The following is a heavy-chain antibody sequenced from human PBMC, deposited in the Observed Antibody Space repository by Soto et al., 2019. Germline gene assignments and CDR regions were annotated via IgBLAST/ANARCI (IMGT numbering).Heavy chain of an antibody. CDR2: ISGSGGST. V-gene: IGHV3-23*01. Sequence: GGSLRLSCAASGFTFSSYGMSWVRQAPGKGLEWVSAISGSGGSTYYADSVKGRFTISRDNSKNTLYLQMNSLRAEDTAVYYCAKDHIYYDFWSGPRPFDYWGQGTLVTVSS. D-gene: IGHD3-3*01. J-gene: IGHJ4*02. CDR1: GFTFSSYG. CDR3: AKDHIYYDFWSGPRPFDY.